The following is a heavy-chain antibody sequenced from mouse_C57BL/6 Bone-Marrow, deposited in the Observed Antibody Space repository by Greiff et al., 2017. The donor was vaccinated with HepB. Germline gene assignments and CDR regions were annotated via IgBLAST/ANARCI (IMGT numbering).Heavy chain of an antibody. D-gene: IGHD2-1*01. CDR3: ARRIYYGIHFDY. V-gene: IGHV1-18*01. CDR2: INPNNGGT. J-gene: IGHJ2*01. CDR1: GYTFTDYN. Sequence: EVQLQESGPELVKPGASVKIPCKASGYTFTDYNMDWVKQSHGKSLEWIGDINPNNGGTIYNQKFKGKATLTVDKSSSTAYMELRSLTSEDTAVYYCARRIYYGIHFDYWGQGTTLTVSS.